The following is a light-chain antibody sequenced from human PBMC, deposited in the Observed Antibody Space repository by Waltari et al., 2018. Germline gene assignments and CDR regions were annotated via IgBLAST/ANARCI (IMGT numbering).Light chain of an antibody. CDR3: QSYDNSLSGDWV. J-gene: IGLJ3*02. CDR2: AND. Sequence: HSVLTQPPSVSGAPGQRVTISCTGSSSNIGAGYHVHWYQHLPGSAPKLLIYANDNRPSGVPGRFAGSKSGASASLAITGLQAEDGADYYCQSYDNSLSGDWVFGGGTKLTVV. CDR1: SSNIGAGYH. V-gene: IGLV1-40*01.